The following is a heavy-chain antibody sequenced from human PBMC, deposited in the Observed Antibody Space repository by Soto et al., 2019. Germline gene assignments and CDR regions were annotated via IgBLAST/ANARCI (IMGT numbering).Heavy chain of an antibody. D-gene: IGHD3-22*01. V-gene: IGHV4-39*01. CDR3: ARNPHYYDSSGFDP. Sequence: KPSETLSLTCTVSGGSISSSSYYWGWIRQPPGKGLEWIGSIYYSGSTYYNPSLKSRVTISVDTSKNQFSLKLSSVTAADTAVYYCARNPHYYDSSGFDPWGQGNLVTVSS. J-gene: IGHJ5*02. CDR2: IYYSGST. CDR1: GGSISSSSYY.